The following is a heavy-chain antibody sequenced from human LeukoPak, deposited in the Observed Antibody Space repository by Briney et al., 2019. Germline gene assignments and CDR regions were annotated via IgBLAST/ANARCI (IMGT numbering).Heavy chain of an antibody. V-gene: IGHV1-69*13. J-gene: IGHJ6*02. Sequence: SVKVSCKASGGTFSSYAISWVRQAPGQGLEWMGGIIPIFGTVNYAQKFQGRVTITADESTSTAYMELSSLRSEDTAVYYCASFAIQLHEDEGYYYYYGMDVWGQGTTVTVSS. CDR3: ASFAIQLHEDEGYYYYYGMDV. CDR2: IIPIFGTV. CDR1: GGTFSSYA. D-gene: IGHD5-18*01.